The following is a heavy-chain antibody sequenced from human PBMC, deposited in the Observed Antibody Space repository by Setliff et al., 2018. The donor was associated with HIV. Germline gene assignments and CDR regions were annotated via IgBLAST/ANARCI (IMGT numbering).Heavy chain of an antibody. V-gene: IGHV1-69-2*01. CDR2: VDPEDGEA. J-gene: IGHJ1*01. D-gene: IGHD3-22*01. CDR1: GYTFSDNY. CDR3: ATVYYYESRDIFYRVEYFHH. Sequence: ASVKVSCKASGYTFSDNYIHWVQQAPGKGLEWMGRVDPEDGEAIYVQNFQGRITMTIDTSTSTAYMELRSLRSDDTAVYYCATVYYYESRDIFYRVEYFHHWGQGTLVTVSS.